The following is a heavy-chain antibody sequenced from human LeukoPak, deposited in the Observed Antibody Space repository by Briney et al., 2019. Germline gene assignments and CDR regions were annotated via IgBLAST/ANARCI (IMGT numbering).Heavy chain of an antibody. CDR3: ASSRGIVGATGGAFDI. Sequence: QSGGSLRLSCAASGFTVSSNYMSWVRQAPGKGLEWVSVIYSGGSTYYADSAKGRFTISRDNSKNTLYLQMNSLRAEDTAVYYCASSRGIVGATGGAFDIWGQGTMVTVSS. D-gene: IGHD1-26*01. J-gene: IGHJ3*02. CDR2: IYSGGST. V-gene: IGHV3-53*01. CDR1: GFTVSSNY.